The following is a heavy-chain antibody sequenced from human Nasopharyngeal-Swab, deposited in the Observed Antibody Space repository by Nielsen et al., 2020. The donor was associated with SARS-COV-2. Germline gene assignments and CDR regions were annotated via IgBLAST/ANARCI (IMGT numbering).Heavy chain of an antibody. CDR1: GASISSSSYS. CDR2: IFYGGNT. J-gene: IGHJ4*02. V-gene: IGHV4-39*07. CDR3: AREERWYSSGWFDY. D-gene: IGHD6-19*01. Sequence: SETLSLTCTVSGASISSSSYSWGWIRQPPRKGLEWIGNIFYGGNTYYNPSLKSRVTMSVDTSKNQFSLKLSSVTAADTAVYYCAREERWYSSGWFDYWGQGTLVTVSS.